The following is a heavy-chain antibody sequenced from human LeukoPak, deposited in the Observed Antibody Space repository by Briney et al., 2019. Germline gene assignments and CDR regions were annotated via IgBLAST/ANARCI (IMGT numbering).Heavy chain of an antibody. D-gene: IGHD6-19*01. CDR3: ARDPTAQQWLATD. CDR1: GGTFSSYA. J-gene: IGHJ4*02. V-gene: IGHV1-69*05. CDR2: IIPIFGTA. Sequence: SVKVSCKASGGTFSSYAISWVRQAPGQGLEWMGRIIPIFGTANYAQKFQGRVTITTDESTSTAYMKLSSLRSEDTAVYYCARDPTAQQWLATDWGQGTLVTVSS.